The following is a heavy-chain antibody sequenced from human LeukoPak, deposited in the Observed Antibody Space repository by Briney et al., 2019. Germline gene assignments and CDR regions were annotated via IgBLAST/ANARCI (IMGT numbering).Heavy chain of an antibody. V-gene: IGHV4-34*01. CDR3: ARHLDYYGSGSYLGL. D-gene: IGHD3-10*01. CDR1: GGSFSGYY. J-gene: IGHJ4*02. Sequence: PSETLSLTCAVYGGSFSGYYWSWIRQPPGKGLEWIGEINHSGSTNYNPSLKSRVTISVDTSKNQFSLKLTSVTAADTAVYYCARHLDYYGSGSYLGLWGQGTQVTVSS. CDR2: INHSGST.